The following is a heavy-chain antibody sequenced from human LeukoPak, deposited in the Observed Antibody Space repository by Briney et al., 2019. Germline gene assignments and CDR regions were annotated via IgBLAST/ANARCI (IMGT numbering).Heavy chain of an antibody. CDR3: ARKAQYNGHYPLDY. V-gene: IGHV3-23*01. CDR2: TGDRGDYT. CDR1: GFTFTSYS. D-gene: IGHD1-7*01. J-gene: IGHJ4*02. Sequence: GGSLRLSCAASGFTFTSYSMSWVRQAPGKGLEWVSGTGDRGDYTYYADSVKGRFTISRDSSKNTLFLQMNSLRAEDTALYFCARKAQYNGHYPLDYWGQGTLVTVSS.